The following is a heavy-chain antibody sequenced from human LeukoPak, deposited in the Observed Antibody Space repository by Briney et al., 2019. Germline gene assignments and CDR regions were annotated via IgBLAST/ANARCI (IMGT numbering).Heavy chain of an antibody. V-gene: IGHV4-31*03. J-gene: IGHJ6*02. D-gene: IGHD3-10*01. Sequence: SETLSLTCTLSGDSINSGDYCWNWFRQLPGKGLEWIGYIYFSGNTFYNPSLKCRVVISVDTSKNQFFLRLSSVTAADSALYYCAGSEAPITPPPYGMGVWGQGTKVTVSS. CDR3: AGSEAPITPPPYGMGV. CDR1: GDSINSGDYC. CDR2: IYFSGNT.